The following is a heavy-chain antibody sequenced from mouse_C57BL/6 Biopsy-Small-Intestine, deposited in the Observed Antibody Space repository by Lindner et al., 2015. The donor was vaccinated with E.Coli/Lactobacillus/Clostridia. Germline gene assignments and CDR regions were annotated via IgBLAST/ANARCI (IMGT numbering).Heavy chain of an antibody. V-gene: IGHV10-3*01. CDR2: IRSKSSNSAT. CDR3: VRGRDYFAY. J-gene: IGHJ2*01. CDR1: GFAFNIYV. Sequence: VQLQESGGGLVQPKGSLKLSCAASGFAFNIYVMHWVRQAPGKGLEWVARIRSKSSNSATSYADSVKDRFTISRDDSQNMLYLQMNNLKTEDTAIYYCVRGRDYFAYWGQGIALTVSS.